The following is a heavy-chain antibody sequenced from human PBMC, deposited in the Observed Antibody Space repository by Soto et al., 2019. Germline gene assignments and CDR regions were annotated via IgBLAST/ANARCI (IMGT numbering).Heavy chain of an antibody. V-gene: IGHV1-24*01. D-gene: IGHD3-9*01. J-gene: IGHJ4*02. CDR2: FDPEDGET. CDR1: GYTLTELS. Sequence: GASVKVSCKVSGYTLTELSMHWVRQAPGKGLEWMGGFDPEDGETIYAQKFQGRVTMTEDTSTDTAYMELSSLRSEDTAVYYCATGITDDDILTGYPPPRFAYWGQGTLVTVSS. CDR3: ATGITDDDILTGYPPPRFAY.